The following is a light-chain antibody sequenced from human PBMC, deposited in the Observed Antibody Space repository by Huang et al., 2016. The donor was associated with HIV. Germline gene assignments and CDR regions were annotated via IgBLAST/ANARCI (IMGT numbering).Light chain of an antibody. CDR2: GTS. Sequence: ILTQSPGSLSLSPGDRVTLSCRASQSVDSGYVAWSHQKTGQSPRLIVYGTSSRASGIPSRFGGSGSGRDFSLTISGLESEDFGVYYCHQYGSSRATFGQGTKVDI. CDR1: QSVDSGY. J-gene: IGKJ2*01. CDR3: HQYGSSRAT. V-gene: IGKV3-20*01.